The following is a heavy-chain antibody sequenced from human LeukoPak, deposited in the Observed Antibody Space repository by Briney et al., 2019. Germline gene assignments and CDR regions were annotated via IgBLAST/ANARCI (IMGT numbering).Heavy chain of an antibody. J-gene: IGHJ5*02. CDR1: GGSISSYY. Sequence: PSETLSLTCTVSGGSISSYYWSWIRQPPGKGLEWIGYIYYSGSTNYNPSLKSRVTISVDTSKNQFSLKLSSVTAADTAVYYCARGVGYYYDSSGYYPNWFDPWGQGTLVTVSS. CDR2: IYYSGST. V-gene: IGHV4-59*01. CDR3: ARGVGYYYDSSGYYPNWFDP. D-gene: IGHD3-22*01.